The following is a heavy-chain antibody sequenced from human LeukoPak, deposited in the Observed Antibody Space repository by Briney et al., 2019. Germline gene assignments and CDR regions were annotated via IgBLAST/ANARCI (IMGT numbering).Heavy chain of an antibody. CDR1: GDSVNSYY. D-gene: IGHD3-10*01. J-gene: IGHJ3*02. Sequence: SETLSLTCTVSGDSVNSYYWSWIRQPAGKGLEWIGRISPSGSTNYNPSLQSRVILSVDTSGNQLSLKLSSATAADTAVYYCARGPYYGSGSTRPAFDIWGQGTMVTVSS. CDR3: ARGPYYGSGSTRPAFDI. CDR2: ISPSGST. V-gene: IGHV4-4*07.